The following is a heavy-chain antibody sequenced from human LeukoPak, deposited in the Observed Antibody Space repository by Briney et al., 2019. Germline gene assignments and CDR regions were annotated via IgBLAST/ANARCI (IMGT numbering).Heavy chain of an antibody. CDR2: IYYSGST. D-gene: IGHD5-12*01. V-gene: IGHV4-59*01. CDR3: ARRYSGYDSYYYYYYMDV. J-gene: IGHJ6*03. Sequence: PSETLSLTCTVSGRSMNKYYWNWIRQPPGKGLEWIGYIYYSGSTNYNPSLKSRVTISVDTSKNHFSLKLSSVTAADTAVYYCARRYSGYDSYYYYYYMDVWGKGTTVTVSS. CDR1: GRSMNKYY.